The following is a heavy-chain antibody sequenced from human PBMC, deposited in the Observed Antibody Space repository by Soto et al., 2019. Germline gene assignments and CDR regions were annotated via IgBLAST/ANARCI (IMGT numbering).Heavy chain of an antibody. D-gene: IGHD1-7*01. CDR1: GGSISSGDYY. CDR2: IYYSGST. Sequence: SLTCTVSGGSISSGDYYWSWIRQPPGKGLEWIGYIYYSGSTYYNPSLKSRVTISVDTSKNQFSLKLSSVTAADTAVYYCARYLGRITGTIDPWGQGTLVTVSS. CDR3: ARYLGRITGTIDP. J-gene: IGHJ5*02. V-gene: IGHV4-30-4*01.